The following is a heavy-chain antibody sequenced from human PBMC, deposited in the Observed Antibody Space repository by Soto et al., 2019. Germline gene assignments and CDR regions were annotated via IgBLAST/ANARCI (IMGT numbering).Heavy chain of an antibody. CDR2: INPNSGGT. CDR3: AREEDIVVVVAANNWFDP. J-gene: IGHJ5*02. D-gene: IGHD2-15*01. Sequence: ASVKVSCKASGYTFTGYYMHWVRQAPGQGLEWMGWINPNSGGTNYAQKFQGRVTMTRDTPISTAYMELSRLGSDDTAVYYCAREEDIVVVVAANNWFDPWGQGTLVTVSS. CDR1: GYTFTGYY. V-gene: IGHV1-2*02.